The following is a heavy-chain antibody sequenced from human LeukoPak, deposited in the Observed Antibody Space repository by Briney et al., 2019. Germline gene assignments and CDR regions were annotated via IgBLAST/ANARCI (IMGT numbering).Heavy chain of an antibody. J-gene: IGHJ4*02. CDR3: ARGDSPDYSHY. D-gene: IGHD3-16*01. CDR2: IYDGGVT. Sequence: SETLSLTCTVSGGSVSTSYWSWIRQSPGKGLEWIGNIYDGGVTTYKPSLKSRLTIEVDTSKNQFSLNLSSVTAADTAIYFCARGDSPDYSHYWGQATLVTVPS. V-gene: IGHV4-59*02. CDR1: GGSVSTSY.